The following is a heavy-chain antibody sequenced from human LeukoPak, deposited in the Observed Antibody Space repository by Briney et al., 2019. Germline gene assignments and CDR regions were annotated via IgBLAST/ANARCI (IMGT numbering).Heavy chain of an antibody. V-gene: IGHV1-46*01. Sequence: ASVKVSCKASGYTSTSYYIHWVRQAPGQGLEWMGIINPSGASTSYAQKFQGRVTMTRDMSTDTVYMELSSLRSDDTAVYYCARARGRYFGWVDWDQGTLVTVSS. J-gene: IGHJ4*02. CDR2: INPSGAST. D-gene: IGHD3-9*01. CDR1: GYTSTSYY. CDR3: ARARGRYFGWVD.